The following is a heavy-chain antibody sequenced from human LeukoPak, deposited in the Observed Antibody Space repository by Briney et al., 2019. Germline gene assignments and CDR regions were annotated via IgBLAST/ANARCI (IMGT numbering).Heavy chain of an antibody. V-gene: IGHV1-24*01. D-gene: IGHD3-22*01. Sequence: ASVKVSYKVSGYTLTELSMHWVRQAPGKGLEWMGGFDPEDGETIYAQKFQGRVTMTEGTSTDTAYMELSSLRSEDTAVYYCATNPYYYDSSVWGWPAFDIWGQGTMVTVSS. CDR2: FDPEDGET. CDR3: ATNPYYYDSSVWGWPAFDI. J-gene: IGHJ3*02. CDR1: GYTLTELS.